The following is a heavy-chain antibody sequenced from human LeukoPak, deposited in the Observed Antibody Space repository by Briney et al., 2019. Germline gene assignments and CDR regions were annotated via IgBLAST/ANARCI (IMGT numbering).Heavy chain of an antibody. D-gene: IGHD2-21*01. CDR1: GYTLTDYY. CDR3: AKGSGWLLPQYFDF. CDR2: INPHSGGT. Sequence: ASVKVSCKASGYTLTDYYMHWVRQAPGQGLEWMGWINPHSGGTDHAQKFQGRVTMTRDTSISTAYMELSRLRSDDTAVYYCAKGSGWLLPQYFDFWGQGTLVTVSS. V-gene: IGHV1-2*02. J-gene: IGHJ4*02.